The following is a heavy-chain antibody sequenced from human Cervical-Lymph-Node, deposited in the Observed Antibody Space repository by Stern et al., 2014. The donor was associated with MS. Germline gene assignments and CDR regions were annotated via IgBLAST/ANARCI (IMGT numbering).Heavy chain of an antibody. J-gene: IGHJ4*02. D-gene: IGHD6-25*01. CDR3: ARSSSSGWDY. CDR2: LGYDGRNK. Sequence: QVQLVQSGGTVVQPGTSLRLSCEGSGFTFSNHGMNWVRRAPGKGLEWVASLGYDGRNKMYEDSVRGRFTISRDNSKNTLYLQMDTLRVEDTAVYYCARSSSSGWDYWGPGTLVAVSS. V-gene: IGHV3-33*01. CDR1: GFTFSNHG.